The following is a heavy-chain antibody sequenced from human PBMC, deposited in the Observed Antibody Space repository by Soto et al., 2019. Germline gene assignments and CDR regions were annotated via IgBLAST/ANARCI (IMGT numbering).Heavy chain of an antibody. CDR1: GFTFSTYA. CDR2: ISASGGST. CDR3: AKDLRSSTNYDYGMDV. Sequence: EVQLLESGGGWVQPGGSLRLSCAASGFTFSTYAMSWVRKAPGKGLEWVSVISASGGSTYYADSVKGRFTVSRDNSRNTLYLQVISLRVEDTAVYYCAKDLRSSTNYDYGMDVWGQGTKVTVSS. V-gene: IGHV3-23*01. J-gene: IGHJ6*02. D-gene: IGHD1-1*01.